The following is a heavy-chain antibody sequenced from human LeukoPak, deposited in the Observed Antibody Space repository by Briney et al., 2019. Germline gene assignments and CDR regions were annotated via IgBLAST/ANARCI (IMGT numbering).Heavy chain of an antibody. D-gene: IGHD2-2*01. CDR2: ISGSGGST. V-gene: IGHV3-23*01. Sequence: GGSLRLSCAASGFTFSSYAMRWVRQAPGKGLEWVSAISGSGGSTYYADSVKGRFTISRDNSKNTLYLQMNSLRAEDTAVYYCAKTLPAASLYYCYGMDLWGQGTTVTVSS. CDR1: GFTFSSYA. J-gene: IGHJ6*02. CDR3: AKTLPAASLYYCYGMDL.